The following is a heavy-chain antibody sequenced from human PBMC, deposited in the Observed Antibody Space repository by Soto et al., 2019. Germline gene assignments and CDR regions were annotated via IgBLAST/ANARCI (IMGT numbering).Heavy chain of an antibody. D-gene: IGHD6-6*01. J-gene: IGHJ4*02. V-gene: IGHV4-34*01. CDR3: ARAGRIAARRSPFGY. CDR1: GGSFSGYY. CDR2: INHSGST. Sequence: SGTLSLTCAVYGGSFSGYYWSWIRQPPGKGLEWIGEINHSGSTNYNPSLKSRVTISVDTSKNQFSLKLSSVTAADTAVYYCARAGRIAARRSPFGYWGQGTLVTVSS.